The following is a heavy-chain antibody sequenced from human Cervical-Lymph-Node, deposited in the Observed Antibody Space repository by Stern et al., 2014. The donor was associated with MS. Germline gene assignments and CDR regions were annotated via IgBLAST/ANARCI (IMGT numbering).Heavy chain of an antibody. Sequence: VQLVESGAEVKKPGASVKVSCKASGYTFSNHYMHWVRQAPGQGLEWMAMINLSGGSTTYAQRFQGRVTMTRDTSTSTGNMELSGLRSEDTAVYYCAISREYTSSSEYWGQGTLVTVSS. CDR1: GYTFSNHY. J-gene: IGHJ4*02. CDR2: INLSGGST. D-gene: IGHD6-6*01. CDR3: AISREYTSSSEY. V-gene: IGHV1-46*01.